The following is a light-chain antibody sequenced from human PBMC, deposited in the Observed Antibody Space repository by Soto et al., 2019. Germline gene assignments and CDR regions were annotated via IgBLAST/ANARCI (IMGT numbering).Light chain of an antibody. CDR2: AAS. Sequence: DIQMTQSPSSVSASVGDRVTITCRASQSISTWLAWYQQKPGKAPNLLISAASNLQSGAPSRFRGSGSGTNFTLTISSLQPEDFATYYCQQAISFPRTFGQGTQVEIK. J-gene: IGKJ1*01. V-gene: IGKV1-12*01. CDR1: QSISTW. CDR3: QQAISFPRT.